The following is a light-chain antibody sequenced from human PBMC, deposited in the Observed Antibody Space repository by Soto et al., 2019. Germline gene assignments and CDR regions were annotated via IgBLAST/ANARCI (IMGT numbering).Light chain of an antibody. CDR1: SSNIGSNT. V-gene: IGLV1-44*01. CDR3: AAWDDSLNGAWV. CDR2: SNN. Sequence: QSVLTQPPSASGTPGQRVTISCSGSSSNIGSNTVNWYRQLPGTAPKLLIYSNNQRPSGVPDRFSGSKSGTSASLAISGLQSEDEADYYCAAWDDSLNGAWVFGGGTKVTVL. J-gene: IGLJ3*02.